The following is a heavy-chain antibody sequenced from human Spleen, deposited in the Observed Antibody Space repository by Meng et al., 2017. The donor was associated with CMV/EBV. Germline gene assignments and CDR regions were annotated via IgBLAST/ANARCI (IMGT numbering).Heavy chain of an antibody. CDR3: ARDDPVDDIAAAGTGFDY. CDR2: IYTSGST. V-gene: IGHV4-4*07. D-gene: IGHD6-13*01. Sequence: QVQLQESGPGLVKPSETLSLTCPVPGGSISSYYWSWIRPPAGKGLEWIGRIYTSGSTNYNPSLKSRVTMSVDTSKNQFSLKLSSVTAADTAVYYCARDDPVDDIAAAGTGFDYWGQGTLVTVAS. J-gene: IGHJ4*02. CDR1: GGSISSYY.